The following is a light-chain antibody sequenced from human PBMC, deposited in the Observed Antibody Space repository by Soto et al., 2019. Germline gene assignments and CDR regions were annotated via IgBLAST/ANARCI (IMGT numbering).Light chain of an antibody. Sequence: DIQMTQSPSSLSASVGDRVTITCRASQSISNSLSWYQQRPGKAPKLLIYAASTLQNEVPSRFSGSASGPEVTLTISSLRPEDFETYYCLPSYSLPLTFGPGTKVDV. CDR2: AAS. J-gene: IGKJ3*01. CDR3: LPSYSLPLT. V-gene: IGKV1-39*01. CDR1: QSISNS.